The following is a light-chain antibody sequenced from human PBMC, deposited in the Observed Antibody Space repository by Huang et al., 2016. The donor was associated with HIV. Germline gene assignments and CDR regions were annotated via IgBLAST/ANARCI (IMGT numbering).Light chain of an antibody. CDR1: QSISAY. CDR3: QKSYTTPLT. J-gene: IGKJ4*01. V-gene: IGKV1-39*01. Sequence: DIQMTQSPSSLSASVVDRVTITCRASQSISAYLNWYQQKPGKAPKLLIYGASTLQSGVPSRFSGSGSGTDFTLTINSLQPEDFATYYCQKSYTTPLTFGGGTKVEI. CDR2: GAS.